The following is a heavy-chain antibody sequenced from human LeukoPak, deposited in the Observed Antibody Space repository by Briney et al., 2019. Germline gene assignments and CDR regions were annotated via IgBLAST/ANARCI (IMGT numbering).Heavy chain of an antibody. J-gene: IGHJ4*02. CDR2: INHSGST. CDR1: GGSFSGYY. V-gene: IGHV4-34*01. D-gene: IGHD6-19*01. Sequence: SETLSLTCAVYGGSFSGYYWSWIRQPPGKGLEWIGEINHSGSTNYNPSLKSRVTISVDTSKNQFSLKLSSVTAADTAVYYCARRGYSSGWSNDYWGQGTLVTVSS. CDR3: ARRGYSSGWSNDY.